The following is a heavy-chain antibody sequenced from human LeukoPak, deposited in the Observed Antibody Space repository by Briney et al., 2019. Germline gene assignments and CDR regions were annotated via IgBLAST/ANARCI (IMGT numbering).Heavy chain of an antibody. V-gene: IGHV3-49*04. Sequence: GRSQRLFCTASVFTLGDYAMSWVRQAPGQGLEWVAFIRSKAYGGTTAYAASVKCRFTISRDDSKSIAYLQMNSLKTEDTAVYYCTRDVVVYFDAFDIWGQGTMVTVSS. J-gene: IGHJ3*02. CDR3: TRDVVVYFDAFDI. CDR1: VFTLGDYA. D-gene: IGHD2-2*01. CDR2: IRSKAYGGTT.